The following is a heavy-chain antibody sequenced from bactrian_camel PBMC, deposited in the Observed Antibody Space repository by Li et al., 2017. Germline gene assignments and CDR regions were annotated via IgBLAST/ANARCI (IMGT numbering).Heavy chain of an antibody. CDR3: ATNTVTDGVAEFSY. J-gene: IGHJ4*01. Sequence: HVQLVESGGGLVQPGGSLRLSCAATGFTFNAHGMRWVRQAPGKGLEWVATISKSGTYTYYADSVKGRFTVSRDNAKNTVYLRLNNLKSEDTSLHYRATNTVTDGVAEFSYWGQGTQVTVS. D-gene: IGHD2*01. V-gene: IGHV3-2*01. CDR1: GFTFNAHG. CDR2: ISKSGTYT.